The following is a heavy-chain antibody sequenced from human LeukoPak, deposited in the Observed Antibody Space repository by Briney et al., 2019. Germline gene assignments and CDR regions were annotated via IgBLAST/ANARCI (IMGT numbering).Heavy chain of an antibody. J-gene: IGHJ1*01. Sequence: PGGSLRLSCAASGFTFSSYWMHWVRQAPGKGLVWVSRINSDGSSTSYADSVKGRFTISRDNAKNTLYLQMNSPRAEDTAVYYCAKEAYCSSTSCYRRYFQHWGQGTLVTVSS. CDR1: GFTFSSYW. D-gene: IGHD2-2*01. CDR3: AKEAYCSSTSCYRRYFQH. V-gene: IGHV3-74*01. CDR2: INSDGSST.